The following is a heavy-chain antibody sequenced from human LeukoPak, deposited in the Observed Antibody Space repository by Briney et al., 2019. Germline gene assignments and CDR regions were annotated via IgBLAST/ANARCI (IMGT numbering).Heavy chain of an antibody. CDR1: GFTFRSYG. D-gene: IGHD2-15*01. CDR2: IRYDGSNK. V-gene: IGHV3-30*02. CDR3: ARVGCSGGSCYYYYYHGMDV. Sequence: PGGSLRLSCAASGFTFRSYGIHWVRQAPGKGLEWVAFIRYDGSNKYYADSVKGRFTISRDNSKNTLYLQMNSLRAEDTAVYYCARVGCSGGSCYYYYYHGMDVWGQGTTVTVSS. J-gene: IGHJ6*02.